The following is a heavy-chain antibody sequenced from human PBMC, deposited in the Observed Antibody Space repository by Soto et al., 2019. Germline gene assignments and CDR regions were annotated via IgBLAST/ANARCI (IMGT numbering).Heavy chain of an antibody. J-gene: IGHJ6*03. V-gene: IGHV1-46*01. D-gene: IGHD3-3*01. CDR3: ATHLQHVLRFLEWLLLFYYYYYMDV. Sequence: ASVKVSCKASGYTFTSYYMHWVRQAPGQGLEWMGIINPSGGSTSYAQKFQGRVSMTRYRSTSLVSMELTSLRSEDTPVYYCATHLQHVLRFLEWLLLFYYYYYMDVWGKGTTVTVSS. CDR2: INPSGGST. CDR1: GYTFTSYY.